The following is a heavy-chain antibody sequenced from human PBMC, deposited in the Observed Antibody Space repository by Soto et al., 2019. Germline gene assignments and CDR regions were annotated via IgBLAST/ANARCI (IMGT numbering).Heavy chain of an antibody. CDR1: GFSFSEHG. J-gene: IGHJ3*01. CDR3: VREGRGSFDF. V-gene: IGHV3-30*03. Sequence: GGSLRLSCEASGFSFSEHGMHWVRQAPGKGLEWVAVISYDGSDKNYADSVRGRFTISRDNSRDTVHLQMNSLRSDDTAVYFCVREGRGSFDFWGRGTMVT. CDR2: ISYDGSDK. D-gene: IGHD5-12*01.